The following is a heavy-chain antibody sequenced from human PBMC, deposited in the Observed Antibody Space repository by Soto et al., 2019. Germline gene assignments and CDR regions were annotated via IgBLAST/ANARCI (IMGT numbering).Heavy chain of an antibody. Sequence: EVQLVESGGGLVQPGGSLRLSCAASGFTFSSYWMHWVRQAPGKGLVWVSRINSDESSTYYADSVKGRFTISRDNAKNTLYVQMNRSRAEGRAVYYCVSLNPGAAAFDYWGQGALVSVSS. V-gene: IGHV3-74*01. CDR2: INSDESST. J-gene: IGHJ4*02. D-gene: IGHD1-1*01. CDR1: GFTFSSYW. CDR3: VSLNPGAAAFDY.